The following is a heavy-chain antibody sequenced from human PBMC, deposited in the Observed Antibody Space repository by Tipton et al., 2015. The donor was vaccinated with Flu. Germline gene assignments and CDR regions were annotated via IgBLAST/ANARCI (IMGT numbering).Heavy chain of an antibody. CDR1: GGSISSSSYY. CDR2: IYHNSGST. CDR3: ARSSTAGGPLRL. J-gene: IGHJ4*02. Sequence: TLSLTCTVSGGSISSSSYYWGWIRQPPGKGLEWIGSIYHNSGSTYYNPSLKSRVTISVDTSKNQFSLKLSSVTAADTAVYYCARSSTAGGPLRLWGQGTLVTVSS. V-gene: IGHV4-39*07. D-gene: IGHD2/OR15-2a*01.